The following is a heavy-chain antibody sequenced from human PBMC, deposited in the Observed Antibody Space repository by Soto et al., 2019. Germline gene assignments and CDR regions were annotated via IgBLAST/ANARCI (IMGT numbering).Heavy chain of an antibody. D-gene: IGHD2-2*01. J-gene: IGHJ4*02. CDR1: GFTFSSYA. CDR2: ISGSGGST. CDR3: AKGGFVVVPAAIGIPFDY. Sequence: GGSLRLSCAASGFTFSSYAMSWVRQAPGKGLEWVSAISGSGGSTYYADSVKGRFTISRDNSKNTLYLQMNSLRAEDTAVYYCAKGGFVVVPAAIGIPFDYWGQGTRVPGSS. V-gene: IGHV3-23*01.